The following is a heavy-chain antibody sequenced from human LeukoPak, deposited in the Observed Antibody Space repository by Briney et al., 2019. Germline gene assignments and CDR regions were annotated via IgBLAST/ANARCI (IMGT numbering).Heavy chain of an antibody. V-gene: IGHV1-69*01. D-gene: IGHD2-15*01. J-gene: IGHJ5*02. Sequence: SVTVSFKASGGTFSSYAISWVRQAPGQGLEWMGGIIPIFGTANYAQKFQGRVTITADESTSTAYMELSSLRSEDTAVYYCASCSGGSCYRDNWFDPWGQGTLVTVSS. CDR3: ASCSGGSCYRDNWFDP. CDR1: GGTFSSYA. CDR2: IIPIFGTA.